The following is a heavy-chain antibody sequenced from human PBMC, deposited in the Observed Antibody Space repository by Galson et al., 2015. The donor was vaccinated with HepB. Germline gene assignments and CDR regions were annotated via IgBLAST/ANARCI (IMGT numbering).Heavy chain of an antibody. CDR1: YG. V-gene: IGHV3-30*18. D-gene: IGHD3-3*01. CDR3: AKEDYDFWSGYYSRPNMDV. CDR2: ISYDGSNK. Sequence: YGMHWVRQAPGKGLEWVAVISYDGSNKYYADSVKGRFTISRDNSKNTLYLQMNSLRAEDTAVYYCAKEDYDFWSGYYSRPNMDVWGKGTTVTVSS. J-gene: IGHJ6*03.